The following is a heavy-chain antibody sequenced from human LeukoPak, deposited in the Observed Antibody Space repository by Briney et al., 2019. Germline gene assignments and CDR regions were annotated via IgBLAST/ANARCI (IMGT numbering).Heavy chain of an antibody. V-gene: IGHV4-59*01. Sequence: PSETLSLTCTVSGGSISSNYWSWIRQSPGKGLEWIAYINYSGSTNYKSSLKSRVTISVDTSKNQFSLKLSSVTAADTAFYYCARRIAAADSFDIWGQGRMVTVSS. CDR1: GGSISSNY. D-gene: IGHD6-13*01. CDR2: INYSGST. J-gene: IGHJ3*02. CDR3: ARRIAAADSFDI.